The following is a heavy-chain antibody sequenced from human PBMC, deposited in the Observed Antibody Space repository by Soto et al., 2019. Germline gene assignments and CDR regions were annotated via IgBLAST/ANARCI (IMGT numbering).Heavy chain of an antibody. D-gene: IGHD3-3*01. Sequence: SETLSLTCTVSGGSISSYYWSWIRQPPGKGLEWIGYIYYSGSTNYNPSLKSRVTISVDTSKNQFSLKLSSVTAADTAVYYCARGVWSGISAGGYFDYWGQGTLVTVSS. CDR3: ARGVWSGISAGGYFDY. CDR2: IYYSGST. V-gene: IGHV4-59*01. J-gene: IGHJ4*02. CDR1: GGSISSYY.